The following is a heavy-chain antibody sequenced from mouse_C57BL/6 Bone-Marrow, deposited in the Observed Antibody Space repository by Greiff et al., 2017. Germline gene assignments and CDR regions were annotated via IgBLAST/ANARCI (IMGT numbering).Heavy chain of an antibody. V-gene: IGHV1-52*01. D-gene: IGHD6-1*01. CDR2: IDPSDSET. CDR3: ARHLFCNPSYYYAMDY. Sequence: VQLVESGAELVRPGSSVKLSCKASGYTFTSYWMHWVKQRPIQGLEWIGNIDPSDSETHYNQKFKDKATLTVDKSSSTAYMQLSSLTSEDSAVYYCARHLFCNPSYYYAMDYWGQGTSVTVSS. CDR1: GYTFTSYW. J-gene: IGHJ4*01.